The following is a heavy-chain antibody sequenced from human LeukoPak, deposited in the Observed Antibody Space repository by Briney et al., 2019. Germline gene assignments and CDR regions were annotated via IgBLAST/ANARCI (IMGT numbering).Heavy chain of an antibody. Sequence: SQTLSLTCAVSGGSISSGGYSWSWIRQPPGKGLEWIGYIYHSGSTYYNPSLKSRVTISVDTSKNQFSLKLSSVTAADTAVYYCARDFISRIKTDTAMAKDAFDIWGQGTMVTVSS. V-gene: IGHV4-30-2*01. J-gene: IGHJ3*02. CDR3: ARDFISRIKTDTAMAKDAFDI. CDR2: IYHSGST. D-gene: IGHD5-18*01. CDR1: GGSISSGGYS.